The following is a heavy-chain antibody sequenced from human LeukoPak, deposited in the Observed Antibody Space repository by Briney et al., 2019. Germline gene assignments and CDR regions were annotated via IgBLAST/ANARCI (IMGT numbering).Heavy chain of an antibody. J-gene: IGHJ6*02. Sequence: GGSLRLSCAASGFTFSSYGMHWVRQAPGKGLEWVAFIRYDGSNKYYADSVKGRFTISRDNSKNTLYLQMNSLRAEDTAVYYCAKSIRDYYGSGRTRHYYYSMDVWGQGTTVTVSS. V-gene: IGHV3-30*02. CDR2: IRYDGSNK. CDR1: GFTFSSYG. D-gene: IGHD3-10*01. CDR3: AKSIRDYYGSGRTRHYYYSMDV.